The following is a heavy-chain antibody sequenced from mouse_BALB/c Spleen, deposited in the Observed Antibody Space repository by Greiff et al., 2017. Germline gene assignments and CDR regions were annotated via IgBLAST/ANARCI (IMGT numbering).Heavy chain of an antibody. CDR2: IYPGSGNT. V-gene: IGHV1-77*01. CDR3: ARREEFDY. CDR1: GYTFTDYY. Sequence: QVHVKQSGAELARPGASVKLSCKASGYTFTDYYINWVKQRTGQGLEWIGEIYPGSGNTYYNEKFKGKATLTADKSSSTAYMQLSSLTSEDSAVYFCARREEFDYWGQGTTLTVSS. J-gene: IGHJ2*01.